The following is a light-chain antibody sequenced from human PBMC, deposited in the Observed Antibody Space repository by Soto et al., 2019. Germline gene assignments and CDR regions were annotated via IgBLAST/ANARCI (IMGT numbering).Light chain of an antibody. Sequence: DLQMTQSPSSVSASVGDRVTITCRASQGSSSWLAWYQQKPGKAPKLLIYAASSLQSGVPSRFSGSGSGTDFTLTISSLQPEDFATYFCQQANSFPFTFGQGTRLEIK. CDR1: QGSSSW. CDR3: QQANSFPFT. J-gene: IGKJ5*01. CDR2: AAS. V-gene: IGKV1-12*02.